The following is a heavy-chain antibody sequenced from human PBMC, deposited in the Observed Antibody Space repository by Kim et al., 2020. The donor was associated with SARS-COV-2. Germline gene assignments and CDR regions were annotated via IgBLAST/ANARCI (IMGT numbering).Heavy chain of an antibody. V-gene: IGHV1-69*04. CDR3: ARDGVDCSGGSCYWDY. Sequence: SVKVSCKASGGTFSSYAISWVRQAPGQGLEWMGRIIPILGIANYAQKFQGRVTITADKSTSTAYMELSSLRSEDTAVYYCARDGVDCSGGSCYWDYWGQGTLVTVSS. CDR1: GGTFSSYA. CDR2: IIPILGIA. J-gene: IGHJ4*02. D-gene: IGHD2-15*01.